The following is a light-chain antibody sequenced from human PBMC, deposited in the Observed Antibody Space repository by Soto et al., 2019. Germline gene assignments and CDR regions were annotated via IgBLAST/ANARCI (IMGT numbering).Light chain of an antibody. V-gene: IGKV3-15*01. Sequence: EIVMTQSPATLSVSPGERATLSCRASQTVNNNLAWYQQKPGQAPRLHIYGASARATGIPARFSGSGSGTEFPLTISSLQSEDFAVYYCQQYNNWPLTFGGGTKVEIK. CDR2: GAS. CDR1: QTVNNN. J-gene: IGKJ4*01. CDR3: QQYNNWPLT.